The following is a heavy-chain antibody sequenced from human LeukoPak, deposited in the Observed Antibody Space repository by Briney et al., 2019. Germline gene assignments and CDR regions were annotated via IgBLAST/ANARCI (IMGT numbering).Heavy chain of an antibody. Sequence: SETLSLTCAVYGVSFSGYYWRWIRQPPGKGLEWIGDINHSGSTDYNPSLKSRVTISVDTSKNQFSQMLSSVTAADTAVYYCARARAVGSCYYDYWGQGTLVTVSS. J-gene: IGHJ4*02. CDR1: GVSFSGYY. CDR3: ARARAVGSCYYDY. V-gene: IGHV4-34*01. D-gene: IGHD2-15*01. CDR2: INHSGST.